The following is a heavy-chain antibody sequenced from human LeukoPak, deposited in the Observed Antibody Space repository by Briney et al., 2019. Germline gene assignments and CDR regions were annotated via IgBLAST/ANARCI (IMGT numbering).Heavy chain of an antibody. CDR2: FSYNDIT. D-gene: IGHD4-17*01. CDR3: ARNLRGLPSDS. V-gene: IGHV4-39*01. Sequence: SETLSLTCTVSGASVTATNYYWAWIRQPPGKGLEWLGTFSYNDITYYNPSLLGRVAVSRGTSKTRFSLDLTSVTTEDTAVYFCARNLRGLPSDSWGRGILVTVTS. J-gene: IGHJ5*01. CDR1: GASVTATNYY.